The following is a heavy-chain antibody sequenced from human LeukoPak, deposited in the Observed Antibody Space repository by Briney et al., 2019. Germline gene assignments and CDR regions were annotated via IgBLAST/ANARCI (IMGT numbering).Heavy chain of an antibody. CDR2: INHSGST. D-gene: IGHD3-22*01. CDR3: ARTDYYDSSGYYLIDY. CDR1: GGSFSGYY. V-gene: IGHV4-34*01. J-gene: IGHJ4*02. Sequence: SETLSLTCAVYGGSFSGYYWSWIRQPPGKGREWIGEINHSGSTNYNPSLKSRVTISVDTSKNQFSLKLSSVTAADTAVYYCARTDYYDSSGYYLIDYWGQGTLVTVSS.